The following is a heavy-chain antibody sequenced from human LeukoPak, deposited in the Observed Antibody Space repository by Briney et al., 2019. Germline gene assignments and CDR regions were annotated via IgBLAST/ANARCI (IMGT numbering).Heavy chain of an antibody. V-gene: IGHV1-18*01. Sequence: ASVKVSCKASGYTFTSYGISWVRQAPGQGLEWMGWISAYNGNTNYAQKLQGRVTMTTDTSTSTAYMELRSLRSDDTAVYYCARDPSVYYYDSSGYHGYWGQGTLVTVSS. D-gene: IGHD3-22*01. J-gene: IGHJ4*02. CDR2: ISAYNGNT. CDR3: ARDPSVYYYDSSGYHGY. CDR1: GYTFTSYG.